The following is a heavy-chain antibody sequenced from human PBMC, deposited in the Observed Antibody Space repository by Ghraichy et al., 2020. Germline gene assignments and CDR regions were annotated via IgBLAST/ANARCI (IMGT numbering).Heavy chain of an antibody. Sequence: LRLSCAASGFTFDDYAMHWVRQAPGKGLEWVSGISWNSGSIGYADSVKGRFTISRDNAKNSLYLQMNSLRPEDTALYYCAKGYSYGQLGGVVNWGQGTLVTVSS. J-gene: IGHJ4*02. D-gene: IGHD5-18*01. CDR3: AKGYSYGQLGGVVN. CDR1: GFTFDDYA. V-gene: IGHV3-9*01. CDR2: ISWNSGSI.